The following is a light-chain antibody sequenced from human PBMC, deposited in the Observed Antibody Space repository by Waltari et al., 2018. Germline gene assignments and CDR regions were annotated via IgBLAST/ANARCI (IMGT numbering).Light chain of an antibody. CDR2: AAS. CDR1: QSIHDY. Sequence: DIQMTQSPSSLSASIGDRVTITCRASQSIHDYLNWYQQEPGEAPKLLIYAASSLQSGVPSRFSGSGSGADFTLTISSLQPEDFATYYCQQSYTTPFTFGPGTKVDI. CDR3: QQSYTTPFT. V-gene: IGKV1-39*01. J-gene: IGKJ3*01.